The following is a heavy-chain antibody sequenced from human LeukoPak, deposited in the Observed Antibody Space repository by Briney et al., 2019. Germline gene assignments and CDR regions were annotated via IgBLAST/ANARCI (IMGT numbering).Heavy chain of an antibody. V-gene: IGHV3-23*01. D-gene: IGHD2-15*01. J-gene: IGHJ4*02. Sequence: GGSLRLSCAASGSASSRAAMYRWRQAPGKGLEWVSAVSSSGGSTFYADSVKGRFTISRDNSKNTLFLQMNSLRAEDTAIYYCAKRLFAAAQDYFFDYWGPGTLVTVSS. CDR1: GSASSRAA. CDR2: VSSSGGST. CDR3: AKRLFAAAQDYFFDY.